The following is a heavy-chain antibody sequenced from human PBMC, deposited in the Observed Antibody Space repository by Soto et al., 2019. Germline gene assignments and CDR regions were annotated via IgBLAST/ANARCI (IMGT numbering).Heavy chain of an antibody. Sequence: SETLSLTCTVSGGAISIYYWSLIRQPPGKGLEWIGDIYYSGSTNYNPSLKSRVTISVDTSKNQFSLKLSSVTAADTAVYYCARSARRRDTDMYFDYWGQGALVTVSS. D-gene: IGHD5-18*01. CDR3: ARSARRRDTDMYFDY. J-gene: IGHJ4*02. CDR2: IYYSGST. CDR1: GGAISIYY. V-gene: IGHV4-59*01.